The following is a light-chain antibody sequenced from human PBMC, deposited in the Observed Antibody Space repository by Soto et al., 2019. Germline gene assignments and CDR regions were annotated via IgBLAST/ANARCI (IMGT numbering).Light chain of an antibody. CDR1: QSVSNY. CDR3: QQRYIWPLT. J-gene: IGKJ4*01. Sequence: EIVLTQSPATLSLSPGETATLSCRASQSVSNYLAWYQQKPGQAPRLLIFAASGRATGLPARFGGSGSATNFTLTISRLAPEDVAVYYCQQRYIWPLTFGGGTKVEMK. CDR2: AAS. V-gene: IGKV3-11*01.